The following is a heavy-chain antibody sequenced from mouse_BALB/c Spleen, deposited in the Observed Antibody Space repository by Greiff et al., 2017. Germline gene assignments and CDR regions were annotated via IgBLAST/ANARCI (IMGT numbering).Heavy chain of an antibody. CDR1: GYTFTSYW. CDR3: ARVPWFAY. J-gene: IGHJ3*01. Sequence: QVQLQQSGAELVKPGASVKLSCKASGYTFTSYWMHWVKQRPGQGLEWIGEINPSNGRTNYNEKFKSKATLTVDKSSSTAYMQLSSLTSEDSAVYYCARVPWFAYWGQGTLVTVSA. CDR2: INPSNGRT. V-gene: IGHV1S81*02.